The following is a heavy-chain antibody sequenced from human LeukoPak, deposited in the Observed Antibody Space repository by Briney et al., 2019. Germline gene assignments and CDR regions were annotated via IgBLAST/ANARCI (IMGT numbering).Heavy chain of an antibody. CDR3: AKDVRDGYNSGAFDI. V-gene: IGHV3-9*03. Sequence: GRSLRLSCAASGFTFDDYAMHWVRQAPGKGLEWVSGISWNSGSIGYADSVKGRFTISRANAKNSLYLQMNRLRAEDMALYYCAKDVRDGYNSGAFDIWGQGTMVTVSS. CDR1: GFTFDDYA. D-gene: IGHD5-24*01. J-gene: IGHJ3*02. CDR2: ISWNSGSI.